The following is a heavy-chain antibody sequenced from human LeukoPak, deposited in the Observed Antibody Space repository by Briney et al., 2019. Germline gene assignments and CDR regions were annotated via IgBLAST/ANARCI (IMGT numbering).Heavy chain of an antibody. CDR1: GFTFSKYD. Sequence: GGSLRLSCVASGFTFSKYDMNWVRQAPGKGLEWVSYIRSSSSTIYYADSVKGRFTVSRDNAKNSLYLQMSSLRDEDTAVYYCARDQDNAFDSWGQGTLVTVSS. D-gene: IGHD1-1*01. CDR3: ARDQDNAFDS. V-gene: IGHV3-48*02. CDR2: IRSSSSTI. J-gene: IGHJ4*02.